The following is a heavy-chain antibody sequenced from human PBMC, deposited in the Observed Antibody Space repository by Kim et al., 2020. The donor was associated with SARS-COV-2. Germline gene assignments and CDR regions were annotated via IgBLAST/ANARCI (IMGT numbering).Heavy chain of an antibody. D-gene: IGHD3-10*01. V-gene: IGHV3-23*01. Sequence: GGSLRLSCAASGFTFSSYAMSWVRQAPGKGLEWVSVISRSGDDTYYADSVEGRFTISRDNSKNTLNLQMNSLRAEDTAVYFCAKEGSSIFDAAFDVWGQG. CDR2: ISRSGDDT. CDR3: AKEGSSIFDAAFDV. CDR1: GFTFSSYA. J-gene: IGHJ3*01.